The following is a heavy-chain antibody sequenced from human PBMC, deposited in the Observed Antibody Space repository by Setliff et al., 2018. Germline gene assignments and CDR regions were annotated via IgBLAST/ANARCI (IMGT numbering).Heavy chain of an antibody. V-gene: IGHV1-18*01. D-gene: IGHD3-16*01. J-gene: IGHJ6*02. CDR3: TRDTRLQAVMGGPREHHYCYFGLDV. CDR1: GYTFSTYG. Sequence: ASVKVSCKASGYTFSTYGISWVRQAPGQGLEWMGWISAHNGDPDYAQKLQGRITMTTDTSTSTAYMELRSLRSDDTALYYCTRDTRLQAVMGGPREHHYCYFGLDVWGQGTTVTVSS. CDR2: ISAHNGDP.